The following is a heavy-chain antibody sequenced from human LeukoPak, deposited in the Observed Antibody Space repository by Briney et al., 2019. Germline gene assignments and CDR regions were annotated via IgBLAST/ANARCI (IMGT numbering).Heavy chain of an antibody. CDR2: INPNSCGT. V-gene: IGHV1-2*02. Sequence: GASVKVSCKASGYTFTGYYMHWVRQAPGQGLEGMGWINPNSCGTNYAQKFQGRVTMTRDTSISTAYMELSRMRSDDTAVYYCERDTFGLVVTASGDAFDIWGQGTMVTVSS. J-gene: IGHJ3*02. CDR1: GYTFTGYY. CDR3: ERDTFGLVVTASGDAFDI. D-gene: IGHD2-21*02.